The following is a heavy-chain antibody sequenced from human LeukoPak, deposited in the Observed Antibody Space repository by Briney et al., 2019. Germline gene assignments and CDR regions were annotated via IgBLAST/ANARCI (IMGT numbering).Heavy chain of an antibody. CDR1: GGTFSSYA. D-gene: IGHD1-26*01. J-gene: IGHJ4*02. CDR3: ASTGGVEANPDFDY. V-gene: IGHV1-69*05. Sequence: GASVKVSCKASGGTFSSYAISWVRQAPGQGLEWMGGIIPIFGTANYAQKFQGRVTITTDESTSTAYMELSSLRSEDTAVYYCASTGGVEANPDFDYWGQGTLVTVSS. CDR2: IIPIFGTA.